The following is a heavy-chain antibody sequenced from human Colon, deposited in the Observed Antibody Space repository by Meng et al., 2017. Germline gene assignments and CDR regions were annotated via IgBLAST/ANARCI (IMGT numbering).Heavy chain of an antibody. D-gene: IGHD2-8*01. CDR3: ARKGYCTNGVCSAFDY. CDR1: GFTFSSYS. Sequence: GESLKISWAASGFTFSSYSMNWVRQAPGKGLEWVSSISSSSSYIYYADSVKGRFTISRDNAKNSLYLQMNSLRAEDTAVYYCARKGYCTNGVCSAFDYWGQGTLVTVSS. J-gene: IGHJ4*02. V-gene: IGHV3-21*01. CDR2: ISSSSSYI.